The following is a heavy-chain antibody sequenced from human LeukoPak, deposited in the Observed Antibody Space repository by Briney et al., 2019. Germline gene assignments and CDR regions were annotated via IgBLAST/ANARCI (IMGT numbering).Heavy chain of an antibody. V-gene: IGHV3-23*01. CDR3: AKGGYCSSTSCYVGWFDP. CDR1: GFTFSSYV. CDR2: ISGGGGST. J-gene: IGHJ5*02. D-gene: IGHD2-2*01. Sequence: GGSLRLSCAASGFTFSSYVMNWVRQAPGKGLEWVSVISGGGGSTYYADSVKGRFTISRDNSKNTLFLRMNSLRAEDTAVYCCAKGGYCSSTSCYVGWFDPWGQGTLVTVSS.